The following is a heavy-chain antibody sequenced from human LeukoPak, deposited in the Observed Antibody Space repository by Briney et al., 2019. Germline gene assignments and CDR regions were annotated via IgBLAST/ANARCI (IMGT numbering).Heavy chain of an antibody. CDR2: INWNGGST. Sequence: GGPLRHSCEVSGFTFDDHAINWLRQAPGKGLEWVANINWNGGSTGYGDSVKGRFTISRDNTKNSVFLQMHSLRGDDTALYCCARDRLLEDAFDIWGQGTMVIVSS. D-gene: IGHD1-1*01. V-gene: IGHV3-20*04. CDR1: GFTFDDHA. J-gene: IGHJ3*02. CDR3: ARDRLLEDAFDI.